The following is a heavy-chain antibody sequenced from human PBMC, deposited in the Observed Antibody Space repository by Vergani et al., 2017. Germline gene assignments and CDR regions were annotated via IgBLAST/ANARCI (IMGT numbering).Heavy chain of an antibody. CDR3: ARVAVDCSSTSCPDHTGSPGIRFDP. Sequence: QVQLQQWGAGLLKPSETLSLTCAVYGGSFSGYYWSWIRQPPGKGLEWIGEINHSGSTNYNPSLKSRVTISVDPSKNQFSLKLSSVTAADTAVYYCARVAVDCSSTSCPDHTGSPGIRFDPWGQGTLVTVSS. V-gene: IGHV4-34*01. D-gene: IGHD2-2*01. CDR2: INHSGST. CDR1: GGSFSGYY. J-gene: IGHJ5*02.